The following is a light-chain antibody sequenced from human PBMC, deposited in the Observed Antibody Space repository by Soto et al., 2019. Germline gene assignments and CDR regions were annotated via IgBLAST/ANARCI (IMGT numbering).Light chain of an antibody. Sequence: EIVMTQSPATLSVSPGERATLSCRASQSVSSNLAWYQQKPGQAPRLLIYGASTRATGIPARFSGSGSGTEFTLTISTVQSEDCAVYYCEHYNNWPPSWTFGQGTKVEIK. CDR2: GAS. V-gene: IGKV3-15*01. CDR3: EHYNNWPPSWT. CDR1: QSVSSN. J-gene: IGKJ1*01.